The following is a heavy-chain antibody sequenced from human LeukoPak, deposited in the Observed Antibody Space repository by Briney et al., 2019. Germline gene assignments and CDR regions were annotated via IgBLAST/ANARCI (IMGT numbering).Heavy chain of an antibody. V-gene: IGHV3-30*02. CDR3: AKEPGYCSGGSCYPADRRDFYY. J-gene: IGHJ4*02. CDR1: GFTFSSYG. Sequence: GGALRLSCAASGFTFSSYGVHWVRQAPGKGLEWVAFIRYDGSNKYYADSVKGRLTISRDNSKNTLYLQMNSLRAEEAAVYYCAKEPGYCSGGSCYPADRRDFYYWGQGTLVTVSS. CDR2: IRYDGSNK. D-gene: IGHD2-15*01.